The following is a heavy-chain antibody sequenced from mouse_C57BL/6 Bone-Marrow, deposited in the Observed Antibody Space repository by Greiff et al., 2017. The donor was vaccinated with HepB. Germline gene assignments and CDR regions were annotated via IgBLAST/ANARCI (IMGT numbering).Heavy chain of an antibody. J-gene: IGHJ4*01. CDR1: GFSLTSYG. D-gene: IGHD3-3*01. V-gene: IGHV2-6*01. CDR3: ASELGAMDY. Sequence: VQLQESGPGLVAPSQSLSITCTVSGFSLTSYGVAWVRPSPGKGLEWLGVIWGVGSTNYNSALKSRLSISKDNSKSQVFLKMNSLQTDDTAMYYCASELGAMDYWGQGTSVTDSS. CDR2: IWGVGST.